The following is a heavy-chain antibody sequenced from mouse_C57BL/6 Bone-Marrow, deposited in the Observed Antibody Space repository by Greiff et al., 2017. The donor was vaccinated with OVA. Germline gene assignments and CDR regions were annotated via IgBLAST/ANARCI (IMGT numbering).Heavy chain of an antibody. CDR2: INSDGGST. V-gene: IGHV5-2*01. D-gene: IGHD2-1*01. J-gene: IGHJ1*03. CDR1: EYEFPSHD. Sequence: DVQLQESGGGLVQPGESLKLSCESNEYEFPSHDMSWVRKTPEKRLELVAAINSDGGSTYYPDTMERRFIISRDNTKKTLYLQMSSLRSEDTALYYCARNGNYEGWYFDVWGTGTTVTVSS. CDR3: ARNGNYEGWYFDV.